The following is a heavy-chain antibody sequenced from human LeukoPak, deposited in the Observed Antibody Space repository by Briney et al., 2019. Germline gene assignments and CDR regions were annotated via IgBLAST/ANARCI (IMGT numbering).Heavy chain of an antibody. V-gene: IGHV4-59*01. CDR2: VSFSGST. J-gene: IGHJ4*02. D-gene: IGHD3-22*01. Sequence: SETLSLTCTVSGGSISSDFWTWIRQPPGKGLEWIGYVSFSGSTNYNPSLKSRVAISVDTSKNQFSLRVNSVTPADTAVYYCAREQLGYDSSGPRFDYWGQGTLVTVSS. CDR3: AREQLGYDSSGPRFDY. CDR1: GGSISSDF.